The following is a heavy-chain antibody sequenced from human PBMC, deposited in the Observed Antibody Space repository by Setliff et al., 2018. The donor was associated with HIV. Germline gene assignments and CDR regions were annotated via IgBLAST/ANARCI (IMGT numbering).Heavy chain of an antibody. D-gene: IGHD6-19*01. CDR1: GFPFSSYA. J-gene: IGHJ5*02. Sequence: PGGSLRLSCAASGFPFSSYAMSWVRQAPGKGLEYVSGISSQGDSTYYSDSMKGRFTISRDNSKNTLYLQMNSLRGDDTAVYYCARDLYSSGCSRFDPRGQGTLVTVSS. CDR3: ARDLYSSGCSRFDP. CDR2: ISSQGDST. V-gene: IGHV3-64*04.